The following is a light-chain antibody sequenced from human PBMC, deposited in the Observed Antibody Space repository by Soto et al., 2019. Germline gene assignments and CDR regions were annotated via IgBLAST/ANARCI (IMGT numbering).Light chain of an antibody. V-gene: IGKV1-9*01. Sequence: DIQLTQSPSFLSASVEDRVTISCRASYDISSSLAWYQQEPGKPPKLLIDDSSTLQTVVPSRFTGSVSGKKFTHTISGRQFVEYATYSCQQHSHYPNPFGQGTKLDI. CDR1: YDISSS. CDR3: QQHSHYPNP. J-gene: IGKJ2*01. CDR2: DSS.